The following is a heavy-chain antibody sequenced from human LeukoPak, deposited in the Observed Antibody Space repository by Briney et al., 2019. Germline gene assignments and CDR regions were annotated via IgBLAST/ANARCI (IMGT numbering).Heavy chain of an antibody. CDR1: GGSISSSNW. Sequence: SETLSLTCAVSGGSISSSNWWSWVRQPPGKGLEWIGEIYHSGSTNYNPSLKSRVTISVDKSKNQFSLKLSSVTAADTAVYYCARDRPPAYSSTSSYFDYWGQGTLVTVSS. CDR2: IYHSGST. V-gene: IGHV4-4*02. J-gene: IGHJ4*02. CDR3: ARDRPPAYSSTSSYFDY. D-gene: IGHD2-2*01.